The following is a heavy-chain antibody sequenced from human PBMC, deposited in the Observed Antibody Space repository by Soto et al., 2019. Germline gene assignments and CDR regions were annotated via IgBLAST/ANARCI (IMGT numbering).Heavy chain of an antibody. Sequence: GGSLRLSCAASGFTFSSYAMSWVRQAPGKGLEWVSAISGSGGSTYYADSVKGRFTISRDNSKNTLYLQMNSLRAEDTAVYYCAKWRLSGSRFDGFDPWGQGTLVTVSS. D-gene: IGHD1-26*01. CDR3: AKWRLSGSRFDGFDP. J-gene: IGHJ5*02. V-gene: IGHV3-23*01. CDR1: GFTFSSYA. CDR2: ISGSGGST.